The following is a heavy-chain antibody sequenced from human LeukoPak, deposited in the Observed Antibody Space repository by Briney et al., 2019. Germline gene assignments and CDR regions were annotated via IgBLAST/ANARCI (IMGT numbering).Heavy chain of an antibody. Sequence: GASVKVSCKASGGTFSSYAISWVRQAPGQGLEWMGGIIPIFGTANYAQKFQGRVMTTADKSTSTAYMELSSLRSEDTAVYYCARAIRGSKIASRYYFYYMDVWGKGTTVTVSS. CDR1: GGTFSSYA. J-gene: IGHJ6*03. CDR2: IIPIFGTA. D-gene: IGHD3-10*01. V-gene: IGHV1-69*06. CDR3: ARAIRGSKIASRYYFYYMDV.